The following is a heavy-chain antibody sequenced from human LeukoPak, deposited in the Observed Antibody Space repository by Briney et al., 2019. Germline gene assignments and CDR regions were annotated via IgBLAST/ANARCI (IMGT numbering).Heavy chain of an antibody. CDR3: ARVDWWEFPRDY. J-gene: IGHJ4*02. V-gene: IGHV1-2*02. D-gene: IGHD3/OR15-3a*01. CDR2: INPNSGST. Sequence: ASVKVSCKASGYTFTGYYIHWVRQAPGQGLEWMGWINPNSGSTNYAQEFQGRVTMTRDTSVSTAYLELSSLTSDDTAVYYCARVDWWEFPRDYWGQGTLVTVSS. CDR1: GYTFTGYY.